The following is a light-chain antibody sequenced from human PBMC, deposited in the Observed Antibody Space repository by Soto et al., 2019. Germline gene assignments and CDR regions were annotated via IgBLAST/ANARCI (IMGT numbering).Light chain of an antibody. Sequence: EIVLTQSPGTLSLSPGERATLSCRASQSVSSSFLAWYQQEPGQAPRLLIYGASSRATGIPDRFSGSGSGTDFTLTISGLEPEDFAVYYCQQYDNSPWTFGQGTKVEIK. CDR3: QQYDNSPWT. V-gene: IGKV3-20*01. J-gene: IGKJ1*01. CDR2: GAS. CDR1: QSVSSSF.